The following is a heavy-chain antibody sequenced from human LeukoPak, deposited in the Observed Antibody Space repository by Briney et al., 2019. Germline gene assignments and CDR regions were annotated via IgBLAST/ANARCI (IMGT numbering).Heavy chain of an antibody. CDR2: ISAYNGNT. CDR3: ARDDCSGGSCGNWFDP. CDR1: GYTFTSYG. V-gene: IGHV1-18*01. J-gene: IGHJ5*02. D-gene: IGHD2-15*01. Sequence: ASVKVSCKASGYTFTSYGISWVRQAPGQGLEWMGWISAYNGNTNYAQKLQGRVTMTTDTSTSTAYMELRSLRSDDTAVYYCARDDCSGGSCGNWFDPWGQGTLVTVSS.